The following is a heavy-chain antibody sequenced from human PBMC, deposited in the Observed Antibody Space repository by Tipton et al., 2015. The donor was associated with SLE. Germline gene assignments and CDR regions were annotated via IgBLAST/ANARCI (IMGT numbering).Heavy chain of an antibody. V-gene: IGHV4-38-2*02. CDR3: ARGVRGTYYYYYYYMDV. J-gene: IGHJ6*03. CDR1: GYSISSGYY. D-gene: IGHD3-10*01. CDR2: IYYSGST. Sequence: TLSLTCTVSGYSISSGYYWGWIRQPPGKGLEWIGTIYYSGSTYYNPSLKSRVTISVDTSKKQFSLKLSSVTAADTAVYYCARGVRGTYYYYYYYMDVWGKGTTVTVSS.